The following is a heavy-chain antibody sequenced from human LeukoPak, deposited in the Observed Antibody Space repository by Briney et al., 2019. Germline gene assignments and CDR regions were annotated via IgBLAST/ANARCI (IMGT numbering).Heavy chain of an antibody. Sequence: SETLSLTCPVSGGSISSYYWSWSRQPPGKGLEGIGYIYTSGSTNYNPSPKSRDTISVDTSKNQFSRKLSSVTAADTAVYYCARHAKYYDILTGYYSMGYFDYWGQGTLVTVSS. J-gene: IGHJ4*02. CDR3: ARHAKYYDILTGYYSMGYFDY. CDR1: GGSISSYY. D-gene: IGHD3-9*01. V-gene: IGHV4-4*09. CDR2: IYTSGST.